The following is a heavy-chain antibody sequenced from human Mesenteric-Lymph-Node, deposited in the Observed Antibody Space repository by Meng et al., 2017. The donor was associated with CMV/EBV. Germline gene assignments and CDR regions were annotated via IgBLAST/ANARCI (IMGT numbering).Heavy chain of an antibody. CDR1: GFTFSSYG. V-gene: IGHV3-30*02. D-gene: IGHD3-3*01. J-gene: IGHJ3*02. CDR3: ARDRGRFYDFWSGYLLGSSTLPFDI. CDR2: IRYDGSNK. Sequence: GGSLRLSCAASGFTFSSYGMHSVRQAPGKGLAWVAFIRYDGSNKYYADSVKGRFTISRDNSKNTLYLQMNSLRAEDTAVYYCARDRGRFYDFWSGYLLGSSTLPFDIWGQGTMVTVSS.